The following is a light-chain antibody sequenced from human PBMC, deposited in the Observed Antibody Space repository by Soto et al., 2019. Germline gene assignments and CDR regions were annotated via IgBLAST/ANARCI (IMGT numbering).Light chain of an antibody. CDR2: EVS. CDR1: SSDVGGYNY. J-gene: IGLJ1*01. V-gene: IGLV2-14*01. Sequence: QSALTQPASVSGSPGQSITISCTGTSSDVGGYNYVSWYQQHRGKAPKLMIYEVSNRPSGVSNRFSGSKSGNTASLTISGLQAEDEADYYCSSYTSSSTLEVFGTGTKLTVL. CDR3: SSYTSSSTLEV.